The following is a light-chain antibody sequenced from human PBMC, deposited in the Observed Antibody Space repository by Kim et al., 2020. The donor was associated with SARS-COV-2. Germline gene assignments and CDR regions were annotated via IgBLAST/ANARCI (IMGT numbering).Light chain of an antibody. CDR2: GGS. V-gene: IGKV3-20*01. CDR1: LSVSCTF. Sequence: PGEGTALSSRAGLSVSCTFLAWYQQKPGQAPRVLIYGGSYRAAGIPDRCSGSGSGTHFTLIISGLETEDFAVYYCHQYATAPRSFVGGTTMGIK. CDR3: HQYATAPRS. J-gene: IGKJ4*01.